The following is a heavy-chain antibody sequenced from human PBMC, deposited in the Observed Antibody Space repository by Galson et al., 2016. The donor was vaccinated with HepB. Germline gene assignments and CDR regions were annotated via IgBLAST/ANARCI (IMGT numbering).Heavy chain of an antibody. CDR3: ARDFNPPPTSGEHSPDY. D-gene: IGHD4-17*01. CDR1: GFTFSKYA. Sequence: SLRLSCAASGFTFSKYAMHWVCQPPGKGLEWVSLISYDGSNSFYADSVKGRFTISRDNSKNTLYLQLNSLKAEDAAVYYCARDFNPPPTSGEHSPDYWGQGTLLTVSS. J-gene: IGHJ4*02. V-gene: IGHV3-30-3*01. CDR2: ISYDGSNS.